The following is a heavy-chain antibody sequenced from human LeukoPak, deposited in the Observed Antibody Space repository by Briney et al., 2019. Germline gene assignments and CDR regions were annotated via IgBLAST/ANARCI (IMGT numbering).Heavy chain of an antibody. CDR3: ARAGGVGANPDY. CDR1: GFTFSSYA. J-gene: IGHJ4*02. CDR2: ISGSGGST. D-gene: IGHD1-26*01. Sequence: GGSLRLSCAASGFTFSSYAMNWVRQAPGKGLEWVSSISGSGGSTYYADSVKGRFTISRDNSKNTLYLQMGSLRAEDMAVYYCARAGGVGANPDYWGQGTLVTVSS. V-gene: IGHV3-23*01.